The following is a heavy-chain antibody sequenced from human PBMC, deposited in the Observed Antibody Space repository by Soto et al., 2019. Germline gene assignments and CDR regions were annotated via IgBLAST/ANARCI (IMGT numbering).Heavy chain of an antibody. Sequence: QVQLVESGGGVVQTGTSLRLSCEASGFAFNKFGMHWVRQAPGKGLEWVAFISYDGSYQYYADSVQGRLTITRDTSMNTLNMQLNSRRREDTAVYYGAKGGEVGGVLGDHWGQGTLVTVSS. CDR1: GFAFNKFG. CDR3: AKGGEVGGVLGDH. D-gene: IGHD2-8*02. CDR2: ISYDGSYQ. V-gene: IGHV3-30*18. J-gene: IGHJ4*02.